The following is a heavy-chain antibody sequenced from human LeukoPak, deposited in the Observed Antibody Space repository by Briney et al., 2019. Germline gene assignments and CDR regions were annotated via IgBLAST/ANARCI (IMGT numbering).Heavy chain of an antibody. CDR2: INPNSGGT. CDR1: GYTFTGYY. D-gene: IGHD3-22*01. Sequence: GESLKISCKASGYTFTGYYMHWVRQAPGQGLEWMGWINPNSGGTNYAQKFQGRVTMTRDTSISTAYMELSRLRSDDTAVYYCARGDYDSSGYDFYWGQGTLVTVSS. J-gene: IGHJ4*02. V-gene: IGHV1-2*02. CDR3: ARGDYDSSGYDFY.